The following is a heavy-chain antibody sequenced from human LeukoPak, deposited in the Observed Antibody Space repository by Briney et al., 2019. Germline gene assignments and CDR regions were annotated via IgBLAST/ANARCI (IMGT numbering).Heavy chain of an antibody. CDR1: GGTFSSYA. CDR3: AREPPFGHTNFDY. Sequence: EASVKVSCKASGGTFSSYAISWVRQAPGQGLEWMGRIIPILGIANYAQKFQGRVTITAGKSTSTAYMELSSLRSEDTAVYYCAREPPFGHTNFDYWGQGTLVTVSS. V-gene: IGHV1-69*04. CDR2: IIPILGIA. J-gene: IGHJ4*02. D-gene: IGHD1-1*01.